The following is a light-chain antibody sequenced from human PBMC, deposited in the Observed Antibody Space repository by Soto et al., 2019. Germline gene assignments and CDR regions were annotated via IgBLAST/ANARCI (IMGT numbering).Light chain of an antibody. CDR2: WAS. Sequence: DIVMTQSPDSLAVSLGERATINCKSSQSVIHTSNNKSYLAWYQQKAGQPPELLLYWASARDSGVPDRFSGSGTGTDFTLTISSLQAEDVAVYYCQQYHSTPRTFGQGTKVEIK. CDR3: QQYHSTPRT. V-gene: IGKV4-1*01. CDR1: QSVIHTSNNKSY. J-gene: IGKJ2*01.